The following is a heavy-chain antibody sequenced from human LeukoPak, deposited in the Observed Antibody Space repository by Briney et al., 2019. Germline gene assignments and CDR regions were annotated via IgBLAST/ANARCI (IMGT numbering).Heavy chain of an antibody. CDR1: GYTFSGYA. CDR3: ARDQSRDIRVDFDY. D-gene: IGHD5-24*01. J-gene: IGHJ4*02. CDR2: IDGGNGDT. Sequence: GASVKVSCKASGYTFSGYAIHWVRQAPGQRFEWMGWIDGGNGDTRFSQKFQDRVSFTRDTFATTVYMELTSLRSEDTAVYYCARDQSRDIRVDFDYWGQGTLVIVSS. V-gene: IGHV1-3*01.